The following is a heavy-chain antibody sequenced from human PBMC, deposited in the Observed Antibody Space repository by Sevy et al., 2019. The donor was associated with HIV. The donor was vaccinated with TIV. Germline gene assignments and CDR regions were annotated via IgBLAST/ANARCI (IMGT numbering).Heavy chain of an antibody. CDR2: INPSGGST. CDR1: GYTFTSQY. D-gene: IGHD3-9*01. J-gene: IGHJ4*02. CDR3: ARDSDNYDILTGYYPFDY. Sequence: ASVKVSCKASGYTFTSQYMHWVRQAPGQGLEWMGIINPSGGSTSYAQKFQGRVTMTRDTSTSTVYMEVSSLRSEDTAVYYCARDSDNYDILTGYYPFDYWGQGTLVTVSS. V-gene: IGHV1-46*01.